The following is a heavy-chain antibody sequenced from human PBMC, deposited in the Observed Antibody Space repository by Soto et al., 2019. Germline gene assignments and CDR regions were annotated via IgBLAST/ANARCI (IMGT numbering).Heavy chain of an antibody. Sequence: SETLSLTCTVSGGSISSGGYYWSWIRQHPGKGLEWIGYIYYSGSTYYNPSLKSRVTISVDTSKNQFSLKLSSVTAADTAVYYCARRPDYYYYGMDVWGQGTTVTVSS. CDR1: GGSISSGGYY. CDR2: IYYSGST. CDR3: ARRPDYYYYGMDV. J-gene: IGHJ6*02. V-gene: IGHV4-31*03.